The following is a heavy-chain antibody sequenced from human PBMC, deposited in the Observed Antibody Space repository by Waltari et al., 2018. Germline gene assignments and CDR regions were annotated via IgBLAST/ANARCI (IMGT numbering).Heavy chain of an antibody. D-gene: IGHD2-2*01. Sequence: QVQLQESGPGLVKPSETLSLTCAVSGYSISSGYYWGWIRQPPGKGLEWIGSIYHSGSTYYNPSLKSRVTISVDTSKNQFSLKLSSVTAADTAVYYCARRKYSTKGGDFDYWGQGTLVTVSS. J-gene: IGHJ4*02. CDR3: ARRKYSTKGGDFDY. CDR2: IYHSGST. V-gene: IGHV4-38-2*01. CDR1: GYSISSGYY.